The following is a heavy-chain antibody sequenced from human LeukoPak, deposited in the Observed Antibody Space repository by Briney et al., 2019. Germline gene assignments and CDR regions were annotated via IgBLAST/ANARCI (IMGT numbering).Heavy chain of an antibody. CDR1: GFTVSSNS. J-gene: IGHJ4*02. V-gene: IGHV3-53*01. Sequence: PGGSLRLSCTVSGFTVSSNSMSWVRQAPGKGLEWVSFIYSDNTHYSDSVKGRFTISRDNSKNTLYLQMNSLAAEDTAVYYCAKDVSHFTFPLYQWGQGTLVTVSS. D-gene: IGHD2-2*01. CDR2: IYSDNT. CDR3: AKDVSHFTFPLYQ.